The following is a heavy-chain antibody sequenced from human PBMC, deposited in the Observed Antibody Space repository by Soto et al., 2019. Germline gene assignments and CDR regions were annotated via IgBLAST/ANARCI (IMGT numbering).Heavy chain of an antibody. V-gene: IGHV3-30-3*01. CDR1: GFTFSSYA. CDR2: ISYDGSNK. Sequence: GGSLRLSCAASGFTFSSYAMHWVRQAPGKGLEWVAVISYDGSNKYYADSAKGRFTISRDNSKNTLYLQMNSLRAEDTAVYYCAREPRMGYYFDYWGQGTLVTVSS. CDR3: AREPRMGYYFDY. J-gene: IGHJ4*02. D-gene: IGHD3-16*01.